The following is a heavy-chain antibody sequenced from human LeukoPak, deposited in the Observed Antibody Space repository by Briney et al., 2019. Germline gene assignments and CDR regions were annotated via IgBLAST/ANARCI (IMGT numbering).Heavy chain of an antibody. CDR3: ARLGYYYDSSGSIGAFDM. V-gene: IGHV5-51*01. CDR1: GYSFTSDW. Sequence: GVALKISCKASGYSFTSDWIGWGRQMPGKGVEWRGGIYPGNSDTRYNPSLQGRVTISADKSISTSYLQWSCVKASDTAMYYCARLGYYYDSSGSIGAFDMWGQRTMVSVPS. J-gene: IGHJ3*02. CDR2: IYPGNSDT. D-gene: IGHD3-22*01.